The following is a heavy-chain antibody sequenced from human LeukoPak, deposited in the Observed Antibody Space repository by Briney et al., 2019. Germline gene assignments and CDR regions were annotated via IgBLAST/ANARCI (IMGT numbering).Heavy chain of an antibody. V-gene: IGHV4-4*07. J-gene: IGHJ4*02. CDR1: GDSISSFY. CDR2: AYSSGNT. CDR3: ARDTVIGSGSYAFEF. Sequence: SETLSLTCTVSGDSISSFYWSWIRQPAGKGLEWIGRAYSSGNTNYNPSLKSRVSMSIDTSKNQFSLKVRSVTAADTAVYYCARDTVIGSGSYAFEFWGQGTLAFVYS. D-gene: IGHD1-26*01.